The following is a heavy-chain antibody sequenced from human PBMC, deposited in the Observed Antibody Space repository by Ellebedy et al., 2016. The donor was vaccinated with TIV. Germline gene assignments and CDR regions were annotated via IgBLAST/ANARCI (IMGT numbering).Heavy chain of an antibody. J-gene: IGHJ2*01. CDR3: ARDYLALRYFDWQNNYYFDL. CDR1: GFTFSRYW. Sequence: GESLKISCAASGFTFSRYWMSWVRQAPGKGLEWAASIKEDGDEKTYVESVRGRFTVSRDTVRDSLYLQMNTLRAEDTAMYFCARDYLALRYFDWQNNYYFDLWGRGALVTVSS. D-gene: IGHD3-9*01. CDR2: IKEDGDEK. V-gene: IGHV3-7*01.